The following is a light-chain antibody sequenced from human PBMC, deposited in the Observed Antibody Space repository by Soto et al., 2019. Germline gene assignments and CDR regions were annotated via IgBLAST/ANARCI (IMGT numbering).Light chain of an antibody. V-gene: IGLV1-47*01. CDR2: RNN. J-gene: IGLJ1*01. CDR3: AACDDSLSGYV. CDR1: SSNIGSNY. Sequence: QSVLTEAPSASGTPGQRVTISCSGSSSNIGSNYVYWYQQLPGTAPKLLIYRNNQRPSGVPDRFSASKSGTSASLAISGLRSEDEADYYCAACDDSLSGYVFGTRTKVTVL.